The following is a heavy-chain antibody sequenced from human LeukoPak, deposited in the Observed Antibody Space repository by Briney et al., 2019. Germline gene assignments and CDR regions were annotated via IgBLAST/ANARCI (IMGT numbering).Heavy chain of an antibody. J-gene: IGHJ4*02. CDR1: GYSISSGHY. D-gene: IGHD7-27*01. CDR2: LYHGEST. V-gene: IGHV4-38-2*02. CDR3: ARDALTGLSFDY. Sequence: SETLSLTCTVSGYSISSGHYWAWIRQTPGKGLEWIGSLYHGESTHYDPSLKSRVTISVDTSKNQFSLKLSSVTAADTAVYYCARDALTGLSFDYWGQGTLVTVSS.